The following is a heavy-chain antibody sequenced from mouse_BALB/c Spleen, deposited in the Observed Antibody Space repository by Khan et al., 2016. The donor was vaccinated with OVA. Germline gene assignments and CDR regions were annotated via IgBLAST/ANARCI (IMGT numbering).Heavy chain of an antibody. Sequence: EVQLQESGGGLVQPGGSLKLSCAASGFTFSSYIMSWVRQTPEKRLEWVAYISNDGGSTYYLDTVKGRFTISRDNAKNTLYLQRSSLKSEDTAMYYCAIHGNYVSFDYWGQGTTLTVSS. CDR2: ISNDGGST. CDR3: AIHGNYVSFDY. J-gene: IGHJ2*01. CDR1: GFTFSSYI. D-gene: IGHD2-1*01. V-gene: IGHV5-12-2*01.